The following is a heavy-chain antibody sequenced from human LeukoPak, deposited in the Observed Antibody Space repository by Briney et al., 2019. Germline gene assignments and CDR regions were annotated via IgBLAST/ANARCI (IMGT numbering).Heavy chain of an antibody. J-gene: IGHJ6*02. D-gene: IGHD3-9*01. CDR2: INPNSGGT. CDR1: GYTFTGYY. V-gene: IGHV1-2*02. CDR3: ARGSGGYFDWTSGGMDV. Sequence: ASVKVSCKASGYTFTGYYMHWVRQAPGQGLEWMGWINPNSGGTNYGQKFQGRVTMTRDTSISTAYMELSRLRSDDTAVYYCARGSGGYFDWTSGGMDVWGQGTTVTVSS.